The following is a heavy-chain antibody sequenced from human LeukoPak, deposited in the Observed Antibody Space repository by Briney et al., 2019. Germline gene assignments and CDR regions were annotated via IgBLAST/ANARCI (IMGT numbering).Heavy chain of an antibody. CDR3: ARSDSGDFDWLLPSYYYYGMDV. CDR1: GYTSTSYY. CDR2: INPSGGST. V-gene: IGHV1-46*01. D-gene: IGHD3-9*01. J-gene: IGHJ6*02. Sequence: ASVKVSCKASGYTSTSYYMHWVPQAPGQGLEWMGIINPSGGSTSYAQKFQGRVTMTRDTSTSTVYMELSSLRSEDTAVYYCARSDSGDFDWLLPSYYYYGMDVWGQGTTVTVSS.